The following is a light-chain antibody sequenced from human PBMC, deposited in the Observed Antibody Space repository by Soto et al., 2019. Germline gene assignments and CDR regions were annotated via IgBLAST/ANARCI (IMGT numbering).Light chain of an antibody. CDR3: QQYNNWPWT. J-gene: IGKJ1*01. V-gene: IGKV3-15*01. CDR2: GAS. Sequence: EIVLTQSPAALSLATGERATLSCRASQSVSSNLAWHQQKPGQAPRLLIYGASTRATGIPDRFSGNGSGTEFTLTISSLQFEDFAVYYCQQYNNWPWTFGQGTKVEIK. CDR1: QSVSSN.